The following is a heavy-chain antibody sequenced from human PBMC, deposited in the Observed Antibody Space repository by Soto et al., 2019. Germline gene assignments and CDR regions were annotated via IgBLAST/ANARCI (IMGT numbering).Heavy chain of an antibody. J-gene: IGHJ4*03. D-gene: IGHD1-26*01. Sequence: GDSLKISCNGSGYTFTSYWIALVRQMPGKGLEWMGIIYPGDSDTRYSPSFQGQVTISADTSISTAYLQWSSLKASDTAMYYCATHRCSRSPSLDYWGQGTMVTVSS. CDR1: GYTFTSYW. CDR2: IYPGDSDT. CDR3: ATHRCSRSPSLDY. V-gene: IGHV5-51*01.